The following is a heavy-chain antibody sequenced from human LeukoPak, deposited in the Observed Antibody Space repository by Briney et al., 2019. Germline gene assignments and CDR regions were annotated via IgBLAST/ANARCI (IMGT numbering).Heavy chain of an antibody. Sequence: PGRSLRLSCAASGFTFSSYTMHWVRQPPGKGLEWVAVISYDGSNKYYADSVKGRFTISRDTSKNTLYLQINSLRVEDTAVYYCIVFGDSNHWGQGTLVTVSS. J-gene: IGHJ5*02. V-gene: IGHV3-30*14. D-gene: IGHD4-17*01. CDR2: ISYDGSNK. CDR3: IVFGDSNH. CDR1: GFTFSSYT.